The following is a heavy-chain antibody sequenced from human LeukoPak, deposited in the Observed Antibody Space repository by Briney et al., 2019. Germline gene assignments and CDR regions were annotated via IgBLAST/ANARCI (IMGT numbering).Heavy chain of an antibody. V-gene: IGHV4-38-2*02. D-gene: IGHD6-19*01. CDR1: GYSISSGYY. CDR3: AISGRKLRYRGWYYLRSDY. Sequence: SETLSLTCTVSGYSISSGYYWGWIRQPPGKGLEWIGSIYHSGSTNYNPSLKSRVTISVDTSKNQFSLKLSSVTAADTAVYYCAISGRKLRYRGWYYLRSDYWGQGTLVTVSS. CDR2: IYHSGST. J-gene: IGHJ4*02.